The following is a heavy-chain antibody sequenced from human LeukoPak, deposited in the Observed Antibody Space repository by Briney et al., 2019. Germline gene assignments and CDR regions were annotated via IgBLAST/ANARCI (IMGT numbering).Heavy chain of an antibody. CDR3: ARGDCSGGSCYQTAYYFDY. CDR1: XXSFSGYY. V-gene: IGHV4-34*01. J-gene: IGHJ4*02. Sequence: KPSETLSLTCAVXXXSFSGYYWSWIRQPXXXXXXXXGEIXHSGSTNYNPSLKSRVTISVDTSKNQFSLKLSSVTAADTAVYYCARGDCSGGSCYQTAYYFDYWGQGTLVTVSS. D-gene: IGHD2-15*01. CDR2: IXHSGST.